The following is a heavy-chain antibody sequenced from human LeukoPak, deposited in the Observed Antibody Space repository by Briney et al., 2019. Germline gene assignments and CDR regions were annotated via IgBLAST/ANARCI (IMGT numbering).Heavy chain of an antibody. CDR3: ARHQWVPAFDI. CDR2: IYYSGST. V-gene: IGHV4-39*01. J-gene: IGHJ3*02. D-gene: IGHD1-26*01. CDR1: GGSISSGSYY. Sequence: PSETLSLTCTVSGGSISSGSYYWGWIRQPPGKGLEWIGSIYYSGSTYYNPSLKSRVTISVDTSKNQFSLKLSSVTAADTAVYYCARHQWVPAFDIWGQGTKVTVSS.